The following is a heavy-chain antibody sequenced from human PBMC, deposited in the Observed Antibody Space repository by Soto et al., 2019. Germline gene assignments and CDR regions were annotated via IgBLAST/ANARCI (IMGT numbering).Heavy chain of an antibody. CDR3: AKGAGSFDY. CDR1: GFTFSTFA. J-gene: IGHJ4*02. D-gene: IGHD3-16*01. Sequence: EVQLLESGGGLVQPGGSLRLSCGASGFTFSTFAMNWVRQVPGKGLEWLSLISGSGNIYYRDSVKGRFTISRDKSKNTLYLQINSLRADDTAIYYCAKGAGSFDYWGQGTLVTVSS. V-gene: IGHV3-23*01. CDR2: ISGSGNI.